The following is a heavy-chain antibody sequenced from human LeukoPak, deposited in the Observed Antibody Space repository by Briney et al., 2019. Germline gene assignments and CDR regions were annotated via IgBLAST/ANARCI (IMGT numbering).Heavy chain of an antibody. CDR1: GGSFSGYY. J-gene: IGHJ2*01. CDR2: INHSGST. Sequence: SETLSLTCAVYGGSFSGYYWSWIRQPPGKGLEWIGEINHSGSTNYNPSLKSRVTISVDTSKNQFSLKLSSVTAADTAVYYCARGGYNYGYGNRYFDLWGRGTLVTVSS. CDR3: ARGGYNYGYGNRYFDL. D-gene: IGHD5-18*01. V-gene: IGHV4-34*01.